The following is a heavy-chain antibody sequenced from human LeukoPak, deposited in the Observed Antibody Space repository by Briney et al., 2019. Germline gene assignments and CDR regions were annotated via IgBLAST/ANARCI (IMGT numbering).Heavy chain of an antibody. J-gene: IGHJ3*02. CDR1: EFSVGSNY. V-gene: IGHV3-66*01. Sequence: PGGSLRLSCAASEFSVGSNYMTWVRQAPGKGLEWVSLIYSGGSTYYADSVKGRFTISRDNSKNTLYLQMSSLRAEDTAVYYCARDRATVTTDAFDIWGQGTMVTVSS. D-gene: IGHD4-17*01. CDR3: ARDRATVTTDAFDI. CDR2: IYSGGST.